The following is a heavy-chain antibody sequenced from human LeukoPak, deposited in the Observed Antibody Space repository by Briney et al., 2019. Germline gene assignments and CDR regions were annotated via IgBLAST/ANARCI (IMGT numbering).Heavy chain of an antibody. Sequence: GRSLRLSCAASGFTFDDYAMHWVRQAPGKGLEWVSGISWNSGSIGYADSVKGRFTISRGNAKNSLYLQMNSLRAEDTALYYCAKDIDETGTTGVFDYWGQGTLVTVSS. V-gene: IGHV3-9*01. CDR3: AKDIDETGTTGVFDY. D-gene: IGHD1-1*01. J-gene: IGHJ4*02. CDR1: GFTFDDYA. CDR2: ISWNSGSI.